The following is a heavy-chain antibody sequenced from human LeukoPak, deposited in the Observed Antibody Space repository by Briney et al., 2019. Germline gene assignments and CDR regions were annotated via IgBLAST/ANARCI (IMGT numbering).Heavy chain of an antibody. CDR1: GGSFSGYY. CDR3: ARAYCGGDCYSGFDY. Sequence: SETLSLTCAVYGGSFSGYYWSWIRQPPGKGLEWIGEINHSGSTNYNPSLKSRVTISVDTSKNQFSLKLSSVTAADTAVYYCARAYCGGDCYSGFDYWGQGTLVTVSS. J-gene: IGHJ4*02. CDR2: INHSGST. V-gene: IGHV4-34*01. D-gene: IGHD2-21*02.